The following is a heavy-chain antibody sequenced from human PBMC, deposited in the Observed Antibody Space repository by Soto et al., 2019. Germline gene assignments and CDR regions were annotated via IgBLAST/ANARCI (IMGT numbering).Heavy chain of an antibody. J-gene: IGHJ4*02. CDR2: INSDGSST. Sequence: PGGSLRLSCAASGFTFSSYWMHWVRQAPGKGLVWVSRINSDGSSTNYADSVKGRFTISRDNAKNTLYLQMNSLRAEDTAVYYCAKVEHDHGDYVRWGYWGQGTLVTVSS. CDR1: GFTFSSYW. D-gene: IGHD4-17*01. V-gene: IGHV3-74*01. CDR3: AKVEHDHGDYVRWGY.